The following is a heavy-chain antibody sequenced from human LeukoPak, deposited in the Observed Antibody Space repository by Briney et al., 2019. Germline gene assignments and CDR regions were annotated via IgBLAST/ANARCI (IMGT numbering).Heavy chain of an antibody. Sequence: GGSLRLSCAASGFTFCGSAMSWVRQAPGKGLEWGSTMSGGGENTYYADSGKGRFTNSRENTKNTVYLQMNSLRAEDTAVYYCAKVLSVIQDYWGQGALLTVCS. J-gene: IGHJ4*02. CDR1: GFTFCGSA. CDR3: AKVLSVIQDY. D-gene: IGHD2-21*01. CDR2: MSGGGENT. V-gene: IGHV3-23*01.